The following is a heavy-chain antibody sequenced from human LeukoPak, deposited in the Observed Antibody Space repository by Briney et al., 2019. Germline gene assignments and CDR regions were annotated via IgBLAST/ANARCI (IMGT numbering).Heavy chain of an antibody. CDR2: IYYSGSA. D-gene: IGHD3-22*01. J-gene: IGHJ5*02. V-gene: IGHV4-59*01. CDR3: ARHDNGGSIDWFDP. Sequence: SETLSLICTVSGGSISTYWSWIRQPPGKGLEWIGYIYYSGSANYNPSLKSRVTMSVDTSKNQFSLKLSSVTAADTAVYYCARHDNGGSIDWFDPWGQGTLVTVSS. CDR1: GGSISTY.